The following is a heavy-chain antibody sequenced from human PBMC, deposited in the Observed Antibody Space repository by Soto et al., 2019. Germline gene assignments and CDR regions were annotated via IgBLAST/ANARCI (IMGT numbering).Heavy chain of an antibody. J-gene: IGHJ6*02. CDR3: ASRSPFGDYYGMDV. CDR2: ISYDGSNK. Sequence: PGGSLRLSCAASGFTFSSYAMHWVRQAPGKGLEWVAVISYDGSNKYYADSVKGRFTISRDNSKNTLYLQMNSLRAEDTAVYYCASRSPFGDYYGMDVWGQGTTVTVSS. CDR1: GFTFSSYA. V-gene: IGHV3-30-3*01. D-gene: IGHD3-10*01.